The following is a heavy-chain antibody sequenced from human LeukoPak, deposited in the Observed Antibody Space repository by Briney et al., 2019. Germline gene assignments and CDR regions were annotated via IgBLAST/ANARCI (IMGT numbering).Heavy chain of an antibody. CDR2: IIPILGIA. Sequence: GASVKVSCKASGGIFSSYAISWVRQAPGQGLEWMGRIIPILGIANYAQKFQGRVTITADKSTSTAYMELSSLRSEDTAVYYCARDLDYGDYVLGYWGQGTLVTVSS. D-gene: IGHD4-17*01. CDR3: ARDLDYGDYVLGY. J-gene: IGHJ4*02. CDR1: GGIFSSYA. V-gene: IGHV1-69*04.